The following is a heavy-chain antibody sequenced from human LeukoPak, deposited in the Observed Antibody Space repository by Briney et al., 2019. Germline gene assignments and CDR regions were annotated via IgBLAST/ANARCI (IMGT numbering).Heavy chain of an antibody. V-gene: IGHV4-34*01. CDR1: GGSFSGYY. CDR2: INHSGST. CDR3: ARDPGHEPNWFDP. J-gene: IGHJ5*02. Sequence: PSETLSLTCAVYGGSFSGYYWSWIRQPPGKGLEWIGEINHSGSTNYNPSLKSRVTISVDTSKNQFFLKLSSVTAADTAVYYCARDPGHEPNWFDPWGQGTLVTVSS.